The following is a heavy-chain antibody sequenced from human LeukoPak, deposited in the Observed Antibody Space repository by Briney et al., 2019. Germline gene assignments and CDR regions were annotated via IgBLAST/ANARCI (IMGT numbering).Heavy chain of an antibody. D-gene: IGHD3-22*01. V-gene: IGHV1-18*01. CDR2: ISAYNGNT. J-gene: IGHJ4*02. CDR3: ARDHPYYDSLDY. Sequence: ASVKVSCKASGYTFTSYGISWVRQAPGQELEWMGWISAYNGNTNYAQKLQGRVTMTTDTSTSTAYMELRSLRSDDTAVYYCARDHPYYDSLDYWGQGTLVTVSS. CDR1: GYTFTSYG.